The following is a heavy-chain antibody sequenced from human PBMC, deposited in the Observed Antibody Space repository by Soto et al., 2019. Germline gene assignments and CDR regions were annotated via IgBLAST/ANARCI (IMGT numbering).Heavy chain of an antibody. D-gene: IGHD1-20*01. J-gene: IGHJ6*02. CDR3: ARLATRSRIRDYNYHSLDF. CDR2: INYSGST. CDR1: GGPASNYY. V-gene: IGHV4-59*02. Sequence: PAETLGLSCTVSGGPASNYYWAWIRHPAGNGLDFISYINYSGSTAHTPSLSSRVTISLETSKNQFSLRLISVTAADTDVYYCARLATRSRIRDYNYHSLDFWGQGTTVTVSS.